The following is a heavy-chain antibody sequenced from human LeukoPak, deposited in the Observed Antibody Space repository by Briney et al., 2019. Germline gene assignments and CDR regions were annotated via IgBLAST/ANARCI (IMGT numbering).Heavy chain of an antibody. J-gene: IGHJ6*02. D-gene: IGHD5-18*01. Sequence: GASVKVSCKASGYTFTSYGISWVRQAPGQGLEWMGWISAYNGNTNYAQKLQGRVTMTTDTSTSTAYMELRSLRSDGTAVYYCARDGYSYDTYYYGMDVWGQGTTVTVSS. CDR2: ISAYNGNT. V-gene: IGHV1-18*01. CDR3: ARDGYSYDTYYYGMDV. CDR1: GYTFTSYG.